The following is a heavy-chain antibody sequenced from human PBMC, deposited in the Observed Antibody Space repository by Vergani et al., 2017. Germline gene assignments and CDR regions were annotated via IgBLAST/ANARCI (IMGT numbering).Heavy chain of an antibody. Sequence: QVQLQQWGAGLLKPSETLSLTCAVYGGSFSGYYWSWIRQPPGKGLEWIGEINHSGSTNYNPSLKSRVTISVDTSKNQFSLKLSSVTAADTAVYYCASWIYGSGSYYYTWGQGTLVTVSS. J-gene: IGHJ5*02. D-gene: IGHD3-10*01. CDR3: ASWIYGSGSYYYT. V-gene: IGHV4-34*01. CDR2: INHSGST. CDR1: GGSFSGYY.